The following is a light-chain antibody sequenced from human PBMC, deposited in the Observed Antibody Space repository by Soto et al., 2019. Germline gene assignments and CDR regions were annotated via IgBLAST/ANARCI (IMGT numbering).Light chain of an antibody. CDR2: GAS. V-gene: IGKV3-20*01. J-gene: IGKJ4*01. Sequence: EIVLTQSPGTLSLSPGERATRSCRASQSVSSDYLAWYQQKPGQAPKLLIYGASSRATGIPDRFSGSGSGTDFILTISRLEPEDFAMYYCQQSGKSFPITFGGGTKLEI. CDR1: QSVSSDY. CDR3: QQSGKSFPIT.